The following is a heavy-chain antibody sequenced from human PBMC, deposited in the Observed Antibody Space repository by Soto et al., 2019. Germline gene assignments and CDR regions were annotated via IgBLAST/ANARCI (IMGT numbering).Heavy chain of an antibody. CDR3: ARGRGDTIFGVVISSGPPSSYYGMDV. J-gene: IGHJ6*02. D-gene: IGHD3-3*01. V-gene: IGHV3-30-3*01. Sequence: GSLRLSCAASGFTFSSYAMHWVRQAPGKGLEWVAVISYDGSNKYYADSVKGRFTISRDNSKNTLYLQMNSLRAEDTAVYYCARGRGDTIFGVVISSGPPSSYYGMDVWGQGTTVTVSS. CDR2: ISYDGSNK. CDR1: GFTFSSYA.